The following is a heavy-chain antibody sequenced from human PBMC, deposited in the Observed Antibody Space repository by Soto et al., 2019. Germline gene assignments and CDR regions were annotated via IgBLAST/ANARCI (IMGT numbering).Heavy chain of an antibody. CDR1: GLTFGSRA. CDR3: ARGSTDSYPGSRIFDF. Sequence: GGSLRLSCVASGLTFGSRAMSWVRQAPGEGLQWVSTITDTGGDAKYADSVRGRFVISRDNSKKTLYLQMTSLTAEDSAMYFCARGSTDSYPGSRIFDFWGWGTLVTVSS. J-gene: IGHJ4*02. D-gene: IGHD3-10*01. CDR2: ITDTGGDA. V-gene: IGHV3-23*01.